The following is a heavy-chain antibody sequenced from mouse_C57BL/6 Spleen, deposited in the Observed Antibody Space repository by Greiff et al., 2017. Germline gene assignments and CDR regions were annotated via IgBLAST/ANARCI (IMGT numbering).Heavy chain of an antibody. CDR1: GFSLTSYG. Sequence: VQLQESGPGLVAPSQSLSITCTVSGFSLTSYGVHWVRQPPGKGLEWLVVIWSDGSTTYNSALKSRLGISKDNSKSQVFLKMNSLQTDDTAMYYCARQLRLRGYYYAMDYWGQGTSVTVSS. J-gene: IGHJ4*01. CDR3: ARQLRLRGYYYAMDY. V-gene: IGHV2-6-1*01. D-gene: IGHD3-2*02. CDR2: IWSDGST.